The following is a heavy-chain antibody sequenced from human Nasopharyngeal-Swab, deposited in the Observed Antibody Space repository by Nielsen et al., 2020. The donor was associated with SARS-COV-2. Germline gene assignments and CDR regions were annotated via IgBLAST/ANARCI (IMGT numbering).Heavy chain of an antibody. D-gene: IGHD3-10*01. Sequence: GESLKISCKGSGYSFTSYWIGWVRQMPGKGLEWMGIIYPGDSDTRYSPSFQGQVTTSADKSISTAYLQWSSLKASDTAMYYCARQPSQGDYYGSGSYFYYGMDVWGQGTTVTVSS. CDR1: GYSFTSYW. V-gene: IGHV5-51*01. CDR2: IYPGDSDT. CDR3: ARQPSQGDYYGSGSYFYYGMDV. J-gene: IGHJ6*02.